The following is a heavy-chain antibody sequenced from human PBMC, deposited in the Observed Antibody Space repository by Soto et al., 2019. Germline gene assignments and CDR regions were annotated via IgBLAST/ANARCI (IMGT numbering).Heavy chain of an antibody. CDR1: GGSISSYY. CDR3: ARANRVTGLAIDY. J-gene: IGHJ4*02. Sequence: QVQLQESGPGLVKPSETLSLTCTVSGGSISSYYWSWIRQPPGKGLEWIGYIYYSGSTNYNPSLHSIVTISVDTSKNQYSLKLSSVTAADTAVDYCARANRVTGLAIDYWGQGTLVTVSS. CDR2: IYYSGST. D-gene: IGHD5-12*01. V-gene: IGHV4-59*01.